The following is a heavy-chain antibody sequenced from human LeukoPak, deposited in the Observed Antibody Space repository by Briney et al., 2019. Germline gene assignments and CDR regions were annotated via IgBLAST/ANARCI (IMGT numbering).Heavy chain of an antibody. V-gene: IGHV3-7*01. CDR3: AKDRITMVRGVDY. CDR1: GLTFNKYW. J-gene: IGHJ4*02. CDR2: IKQDGSEK. D-gene: IGHD3-10*01. Sequence: GGSLRLSCEASGLTFNKYWMTWVRQAPGKGLEWVANIKQDGSEKNYVDSVKGRFTISRDNAKNSLSLRMNSLSAEDTAVYYCAKDRITMVRGVDYWGQGTLVTVSS.